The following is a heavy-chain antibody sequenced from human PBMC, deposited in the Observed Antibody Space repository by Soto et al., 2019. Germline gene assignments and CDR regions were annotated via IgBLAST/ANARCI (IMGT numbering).Heavy chain of an antibody. CDR2: VFHTGGT. J-gene: IGHJ4*02. Sequence: QVQLQESGPGLVKPSETLSLTCTVSSDSIAGENWWSWVRQPPGLGLEWIGEVFHTGGTNYNPSLKSRVTMEVDKSKNQFFLKLISGTAADTAVYYCARVFSSGSGWMYYFDFWGQGTLVSVSS. CDR1: SDSIAGENW. D-gene: IGHD6-19*01. CDR3: ARVFSSGSGWMYYFDF. V-gene: IGHV4-4*02.